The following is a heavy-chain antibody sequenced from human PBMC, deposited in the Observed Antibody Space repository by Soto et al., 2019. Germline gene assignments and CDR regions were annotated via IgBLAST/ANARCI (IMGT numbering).Heavy chain of an antibody. CDR2: ISAYNRKT. J-gene: IGHJ3*02. Sequence: GASVKVSCKASGYTFTSYGISWVRQAPGQGLEWMGWISAYNRKTNYAQKLQGRVTMTTDTSTSTAHMELRSLRSDDTAVYFCARDHDSSGNYYAGGGFDIWGQGTLVTVSS. V-gene: IGHV1-18*04. CDR3: ARDHDSSGNYYAGGGFDI. D-gene: IGHD3-22*01. CDR1: GYTFTSYG.